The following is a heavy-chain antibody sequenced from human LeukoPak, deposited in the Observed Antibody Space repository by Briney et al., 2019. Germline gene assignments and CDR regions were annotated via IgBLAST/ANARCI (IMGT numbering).Heavy chain of an antibody. V-gene: IGHV4-59*08. CDR2: IYYSGST. J-gene: IGHJ3*02. Sequence: SESLSLTCTVSDGSISSYYWSWIRQPPGKGLEWIGYIYYSGSTNYNPSLKSRVTISVDTSKNQFSLKLSSVTAADTAVYYCASSLWFGERSAFDIWGQGTMVTVSS. CDR3: ASSLWFGERSAFDI. CDR1: DGSISSYY. D-gene: IGHD3-10*01.